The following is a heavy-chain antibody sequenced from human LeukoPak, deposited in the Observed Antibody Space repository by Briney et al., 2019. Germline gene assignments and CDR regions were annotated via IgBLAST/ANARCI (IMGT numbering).Heavy chain of an antibody. Sequence: PGRSLRLSCAASGFTFSSYAMHWVRQAPGKGLEWVAVISYDGSNKYYADSVKGRFTISRDNSKNTLYLQMNSLRAEDTAVYYRARDTSRGAERYFDYWGQGTLVTVSS. J-gene: IGHJ4*02. CDR1: GFTFSSYA. CDR2: ISYDGSNK. D-gene: IGHD3-16*01. V-gene: IGHV3-30-3*01. CDR3: ARDTSRGAERYFDY.